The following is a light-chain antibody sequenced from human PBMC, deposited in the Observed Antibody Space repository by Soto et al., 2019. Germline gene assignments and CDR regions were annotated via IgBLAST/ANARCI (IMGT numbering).Light chain of an antibody. V-gene: IGKV1-5*03. CDR2: KAS. CDR3: QQYNSYSPLT. CDR1: KSISRW. Sequence: DIQLTQSPSTLSASVGDSLTITCRASKSISRWLAWYQQKPXKAPRLLXXKASDLQSGVPSRFSGSGGGTDFTLTISSLQPDDFSNHSCQQYNSYSPLTFGGGTKVDIK. J-gene: IGKJ4*01.